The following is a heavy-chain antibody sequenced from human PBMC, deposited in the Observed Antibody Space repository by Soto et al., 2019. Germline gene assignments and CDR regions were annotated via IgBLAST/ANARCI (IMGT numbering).Heavy chain of an antibody. CDR1: GFPITSGYY. D-gene: IGHD5-12*01. Sequence: SETLSLTCTVFGFPITSGYYWGWIRQPPGKGLDWIGSFYHSGSTYYNPSLKSRVTLQLDTSKNQFSLKVRSVTAADTAVYYCARGYQSGYNFYYYAMDVWGLGTTVTVS. J-gene: IGHJ6*02. V-gene: IGHV4-38-2*02. CDR2: FYHSGST. CDR3: ARGYQSGYNFYYYAMDV.